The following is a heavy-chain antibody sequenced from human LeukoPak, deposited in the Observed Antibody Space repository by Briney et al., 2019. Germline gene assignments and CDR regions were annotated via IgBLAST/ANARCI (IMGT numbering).Heavy chain of an antibody. J-gene: IGHJ4*02. CDR2: INSDGSST. CDR3: ARPYCASTSCPTFEY. D-gene: IGHD2-2*01. CDR1: GFTFSSYW. Sequence: PGGSLRLSCAASGFTFSSYWMHWVRQAPGKGLVWVSRINSDGSSTSYADSVKGRFTISRDNAKNTLYLQMNSLRAEDTAVYYCARPYCASTSCPTFEYWGQGTLVTVS. V-gene: IGHV3-74*01.